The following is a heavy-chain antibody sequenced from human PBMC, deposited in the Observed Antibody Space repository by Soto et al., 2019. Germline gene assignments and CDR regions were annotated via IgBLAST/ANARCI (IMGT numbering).Heavy chain of an antibody. CDR1: GYTFTKYT. CDR2: INPDNGNT. V-gene: IGHV1-3*01. D-gene: IGHD2-15*01. Sequence: QVQLVQSGAEVKKHGASVKISCKASGYTFTKYTMNWGRQAPGQRLEWMGWINPDNGNTKSSQKFQDRVIITRDTSASTAYMALSSLRSEDTAVYYCARGIATGQLDPWGQGTLVTVSS. J-gene: IGHJ5*02. CDR3: ARGIATGQLDP.